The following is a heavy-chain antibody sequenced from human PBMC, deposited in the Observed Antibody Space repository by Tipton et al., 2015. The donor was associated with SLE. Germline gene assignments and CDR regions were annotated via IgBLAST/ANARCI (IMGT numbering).Heavy chain of an antibody. V-gene: IGHV4-34*01. CDR2: INHSGST. D-gene: IGHD6-19*01. Sequence: TLSLTCAVYGGSFSGYYWSWIRQPPGKGLEWIGEINHSGSTNYNPSLKSRVTISVDTSKNQFSLKLSSVTTADTAVYYFARGRGVAAIFDYWGQGTLVTVSS. J-gene: IGHJ4*02. CDR1: GGSFSGYY. CDR3: ARGRGVAAIFDY.